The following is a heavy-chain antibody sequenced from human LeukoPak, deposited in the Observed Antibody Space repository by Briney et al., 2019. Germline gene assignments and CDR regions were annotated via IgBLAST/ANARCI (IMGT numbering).Heavy chain of an antibody. Sequence: GGSLRLSCSASGFTFRGYWMSWVRQAPGKGVEWVANIKQDASEIYYVASVKGRFTISRDNAKNSLYLQMNSLRADDTAVYYCATDKIVGPTTLDHWGQGTLVTVSS. J-gene: IGHJ4*02. V-gene: IGHV3-7*01. D-gene: IGHD1-26*01. CDR3: ATDKIVGPTTLDH. CDR2: IKQDASEI. CDR1: GFTFRGYW.